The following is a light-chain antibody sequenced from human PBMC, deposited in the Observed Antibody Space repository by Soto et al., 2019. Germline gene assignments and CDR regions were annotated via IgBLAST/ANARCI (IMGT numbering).Light chain of an antibody. CDR2: SNS. CDR3: QSYDSSLGAAV. J-gene: IGLJ3*02. Sequence: QSALTQPPSVSGAPGQKVIISCTGSTSNIGAGYDVHWYQQLPGTAPKLLIYSNSNRPSGVPDRLSGSKSGTSASLAITGLQVEDEADYYCQSYDSSLGAAVFGGGTKLTVL. V-gene: IGLV1-40*01. CDR1: TSNIGAGYD.